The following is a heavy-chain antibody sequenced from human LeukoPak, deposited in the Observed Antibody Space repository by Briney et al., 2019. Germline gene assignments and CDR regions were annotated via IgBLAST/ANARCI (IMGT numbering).Heavy chain of an antibody. CDR2: MKSKRDGGAT. CDR3: VYGDFVRTVNYFDY. V-gene: IGHV3-15*01. J-gene: IGHJ4*02. CDR1: GFTVSSNY. Sequence: GGSLRLSCADSGFTVSSNYMNWVRQAPGKGPEWVGRMKSKRDGGATEYAAPVKGRFTISRDSSQNSLFLQMTSLRAEDTAVYYCVYGDFVRTVNYFDYWGQGTLVTVSS. D-gene: IGHD4-17*01.